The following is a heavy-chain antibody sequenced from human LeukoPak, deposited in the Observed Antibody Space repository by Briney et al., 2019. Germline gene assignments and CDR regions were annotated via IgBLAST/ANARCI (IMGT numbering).Heavy chain of an antibody. CDR3: TTLKGY. D-gene: IGHD1-14*01. CDR1: GFTFSSYP. CDR2: ISYDGSNK. Sequence: PGGSLRLSCAASGFTFSSYPMHWVRQAPGKGLEWVAIISYDGSNKYYADSVKGRFTISRDNSKNTLYLQMNSLRAEDTAVYYCTTLKGYWGQGTLVTVSS. J-gene: IGHJ4*02. V-gene: IGHV3-30-3*01.